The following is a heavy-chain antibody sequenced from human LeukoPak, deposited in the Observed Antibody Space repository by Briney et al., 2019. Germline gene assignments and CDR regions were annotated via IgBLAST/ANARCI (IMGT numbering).Heavy chain of an antibody. J-gene: IGHJ4*02. Sequence: SETLSLTCTVSGGSIRRFYWSWLRQPPGKGLEWIGYIYYSGSTYYNPSLKSRVTISVDTSKNQFSLKLSSVTAADTAVYYCARVQLDTAMIDYWGQGTLVTVSS. CDR2: IYYSGST. V-gene: IGHV4-30-4*01. D-gene: IGHD5-18*01. CDR1: GGSIRRFY. CDR3: ARVQLDTAMIDY.